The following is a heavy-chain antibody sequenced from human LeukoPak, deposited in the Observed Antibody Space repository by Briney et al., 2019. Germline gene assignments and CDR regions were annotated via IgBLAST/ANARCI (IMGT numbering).Heavy chain of an antibody. Sequence: SETLSLTCAVYGGSFSGYYWSWIRQPPGKGLEWIGEINHSGSTNYNPSLKSRVTISVDTSKNQFSLKLSSVTAADTAVYYCARPGYSSRRFDYWGQGTLVTVSS. CDR3: ARPGYSSRRFDY. V-gene: IGHV4-34*01. CDR2: INHSGST. CDR1: GGSFSGYY. J-gene: IGHJ4*02. D-gene: IGHD6-13*01.